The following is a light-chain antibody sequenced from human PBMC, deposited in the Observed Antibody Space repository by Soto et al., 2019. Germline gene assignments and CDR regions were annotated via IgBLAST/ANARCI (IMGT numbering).Light chain of an antibody. CDR1: SSNIGNNY. V-gene: IGLV1-51*01. J-gene: IGLJ1*01. CDR2: DNG. Sequence: QSVLTQPPSVSAAPGQKVTISCSGSSSNIGNNYVSWYQQLPGTAPKVLIFDNGKRPSGIPDRFSGSTSGTSASLVIRGLQSEDEADYYCAAWDDILNGYVFGGGTKVTVL. CDR3: AAWDDILNGYV.